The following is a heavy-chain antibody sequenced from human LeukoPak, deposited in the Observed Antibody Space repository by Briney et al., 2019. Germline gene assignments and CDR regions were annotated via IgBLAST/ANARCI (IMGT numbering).Heavy chain of an antibody. CDR2: ISGGDGST. V-gene: IGHV3-23*01. Sequence: GGSLRLSCAASGFPFSSFALSWVRQAPGKGLEWVSAISGGDGSTYYADSVKGRFTISRDNSKNTLYLQMNSLRAEDAAIYSCAKGDGSGWYESNWFDPWGQGTLVTVSS. CDR1: GFPFSSFA. J-gene: IGHJ5*02. CDR3: AKGDGSGWYESNWFDP. D-gene: IGHD6-19*01.